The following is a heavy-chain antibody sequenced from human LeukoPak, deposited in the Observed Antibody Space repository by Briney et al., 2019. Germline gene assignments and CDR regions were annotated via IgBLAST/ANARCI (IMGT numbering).Heavy chain of an antibody. D-gene: IGHD3-22*01. CDR3: AKGYDRSGYYPWYFDY. V-gene: IGHV3-30*18. CDR1: GFTFSSYG. J-gene: IGHJ4*02. Sequence: SGRSLRLSCAASGFTFSSYGMHWVRQAPGKGLEWVAVISYDGSNKYYADSVKGRFTISRDNSKNTLYLQMNSLRAEDTAVYYCAKGYDRSGYYPWYFDYWGQGTLVTVSS. CDR2: ISYDGSNK.